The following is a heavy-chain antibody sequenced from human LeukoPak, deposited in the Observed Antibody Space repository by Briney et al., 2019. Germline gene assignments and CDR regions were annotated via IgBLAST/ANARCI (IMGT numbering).Heavy chain of an antibody. CDR1: GFTFSSYS. V-gene: IGHV3-21*04. J-gene: IGHJ4*02. CDR2: ISSSSSYI. CDR3: ARGPLIAAAGTW. Sequence: GGSLRLSCAASGFTFSSYSMNWVRQAPGKGLEWVSSISSSSSYIYYADSVKGRFTISRDNAKNSLFLQMNSLRAEDTAVYYCARGPLIAAAGTWWGQGTLVTVSS. D-gene: IGHD6-13*01.